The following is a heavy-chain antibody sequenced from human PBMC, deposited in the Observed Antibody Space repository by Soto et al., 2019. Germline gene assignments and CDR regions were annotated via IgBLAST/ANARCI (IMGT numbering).Heavy chain of an antibody. Sequence: EVQLVESGGGLVQPGGSLRLSCAASGFTFSSYSMNWVRQAPGKGLEWVSYISSSSSTIYYADSVKGRFTISRDNAKNSLYLQMNSQRDEDTAVYYCAMGFGRLTGPPYYYYGMDVWGQGTTVTVSS. CDR1: GFTFSSYS. J-gene: IGHJ6*02. CDR2: ISSSSSTI. CDR3: AMGFGRLTGPPYYYYGMDV. V-gene: IGHV3-48*02. D-gene: IGHD3-9*01.